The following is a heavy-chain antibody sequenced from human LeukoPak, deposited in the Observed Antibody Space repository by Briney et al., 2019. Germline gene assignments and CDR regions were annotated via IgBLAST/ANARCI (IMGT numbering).Heavy chain of an antibody. V-gene: IGHV3-23*01. CDR2: TDGSGGNT. CDR1: GFTFGDYA. Sequence: GGSLRLSCTASGFTFGDYAMSWVRQAPGKGLEWVSTTDGSGGNTYYADSVKGRFTISRDNSKNTLYLQMNSLRAEDTAVYYCAKELYYDILTGYSFDPWGQGTLVTVSS. J-gene: IGHJ5*02. D-gene: IGHD3-9*01. CDR3: AKELYYDILTGYSFDP.